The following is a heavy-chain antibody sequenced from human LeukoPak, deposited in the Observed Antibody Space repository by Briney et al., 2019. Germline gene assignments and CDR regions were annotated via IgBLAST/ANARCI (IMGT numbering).Heavy chain of an antibody. J-gene: IGHJ4*02. Sequence: GGSLRLSCAASGFTFSSYGMHWVRQAPGKGLEWVAAIWYDGSNKYYGDSVKGRFTISRDNSKTSLYLQMSSLRGEDTAVYYCARVPPHGLSKNYFDYWGQGALVTVSS. CDR2: IWYDGSNK. CDR3: ARVPPHGLSKNYFDY. D-gene: IGHD2/OR15-2a*01. V-gene: IGHV3-33*01. CDR1: GFTFSSYG.